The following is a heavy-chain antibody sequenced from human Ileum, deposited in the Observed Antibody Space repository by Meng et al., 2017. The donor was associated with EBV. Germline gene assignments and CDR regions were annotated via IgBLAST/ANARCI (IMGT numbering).Heavy chain of an antibody. J-gene: IGHJ4*02. V-gene: IGHV4-4*02. CDR3: ARADKVRFDY. CDR1: GGSMSSTNW. CDR2: IYHSGST. Sequence: QVQRHGPGPGRVKPSRTLSLTCAGSGGSMSSTNWWRWVRQPPGKGLEWIGEIYHSGSTNYNPSLKSRVSISVDKSKNQFSLKLSSVTAADTAVYYCARADKVRFDYWGQGTLVTVSS.